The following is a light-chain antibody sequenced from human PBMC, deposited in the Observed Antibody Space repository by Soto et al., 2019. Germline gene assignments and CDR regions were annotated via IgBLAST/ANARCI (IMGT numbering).Light chain of an antibody. CDR2: HNN. Sequence: QSVLTQPPSVSGAPGQRVTISCTGSSSNIGADFDVHWYQHLPGTAPKLLISHNNNRPSGVPDRFSGSKSGTSASLAITGLQADDEAVYYCHSYDSRLNCYVFGTGTKLTVL. V-gene: IGLV1-40*01. CDR3: HSYDSRLNCYV. J-gene: IGLJ1*01. CDR1: SSNIGADFD.